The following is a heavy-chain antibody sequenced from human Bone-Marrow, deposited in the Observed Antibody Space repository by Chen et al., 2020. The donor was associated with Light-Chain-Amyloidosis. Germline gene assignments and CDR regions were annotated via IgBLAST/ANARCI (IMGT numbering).Heavy chain of an antibody. D-gene: IGHD2-2*02. CDR3: ARDRGIVVVPAAIRYYYYGMDV. J-gene: IGHJ6*02. Sequence: QVQLVQSGAEVKKPGSSVKVSCKASGGTFSSYAISWVRQAPGQGLEWMGGIIPIFGTANYAQKFQGRVTITADESTSTAYMELSSLSSEDTAVYYCARDRGIVVVPAAIRYYYYGMDVWGQGTTVTVSS. CDR2: IIPIFGTA. CDR1: GGTFSSYA. V-gene: IGHV1-69*01.